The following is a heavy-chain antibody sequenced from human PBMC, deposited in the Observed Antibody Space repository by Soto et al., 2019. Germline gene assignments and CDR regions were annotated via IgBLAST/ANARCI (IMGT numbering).Heavy chain of an antibody. J-gene: IGHJ6*02. CDR2: INSDASHT. D-gene: IGHD3-9*01. CDR1: GFTFSTYW. CDR3: VRGGTGRWLDYLGLDV. Sequence: EVQLVESGGGLVQPGGSLRLSCAASGFTFSTYWMHWIRQVPGKGLEWVSRINSDASHTYYADSVKGRFTISRDNAKNSLLLQMNSLKAEDTAVYYCVRGGTGRWLDYLGLDVWGQGTTVTVSS. V-gene: IGHV3-74*01.